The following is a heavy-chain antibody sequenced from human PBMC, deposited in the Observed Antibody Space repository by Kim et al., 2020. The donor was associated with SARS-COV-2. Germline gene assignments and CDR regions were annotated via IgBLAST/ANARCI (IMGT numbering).Heavy chain of an antibody. CDR3: ARGRWELPH. CDR1: GFTFADYA. Sequence: GGSLRLSCSPSGFTFADYALTWVRQAPGKGLEWVGCIRSNTYGGTTEYAASVEGRFTISRDDSKSIAYLQMNTLKIADTAIYYCARGRWELPHWGQGTLV. CDR2: IRSNTYGGTT. J-gene: IGHJ4*02. V-gene: IGHV3-49*04. D-gene: IGHD1-26*01.